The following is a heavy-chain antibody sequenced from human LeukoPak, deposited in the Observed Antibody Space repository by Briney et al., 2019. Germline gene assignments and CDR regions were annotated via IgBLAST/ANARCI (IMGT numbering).Heavy chain of an antibody. D-gene: IGHD3-10*01. CDR1: GFTFSSYG. V-gene: IGHV3-15*01. Sequence: PGGSLRLSCAASGFTFSSYGMHWVRQAPGKGLEWVGRIKSKTDGGTTDYAAPVKGRFTISRDDSKNTLYLQMNSLKTEDTAVYYCTTDQSGYYYGSGSYNHQLDIWGQGTMVTVSS. J-gene: IGHJ3*02. CDR2: IKSKTDGGTT. CDR3: TTDQSGYYYGSGSYNHQLDI.